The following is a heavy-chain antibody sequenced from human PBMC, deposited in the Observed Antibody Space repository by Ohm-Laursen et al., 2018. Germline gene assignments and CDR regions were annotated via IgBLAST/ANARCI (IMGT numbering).Heavy chain of an antibody. CDR2: ISNSGNT. Sequence: TLSLTCTVSGGSISSYYWSWIRQPPGKGLEWIGFISNSGNTNYNPSLKSRVTISVDTSKNQISLKLDSVTVADTAVFYCARRGSGGRSFDYWGQGSLVTVSS. D-gene: IGHD2-15*01. CDR1: GGSISSYY. CDR3: ARRGSGGRSFDY. V-gene: IGHV4-59*08. J-gene: IGHJ4*02.